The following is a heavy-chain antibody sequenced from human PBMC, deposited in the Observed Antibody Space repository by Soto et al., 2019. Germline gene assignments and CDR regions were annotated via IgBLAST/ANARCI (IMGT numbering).Heavy chain of an antibody. J-gene: IGHJ4*02. Sequence: CCAASGRTFSSYAMSWVRQAPGKGLEWVSAISGSGGSTYYADPVKGRFTISRDNSKNTLXXXMXXXRXEXXAVXYXAKARLRYCGGHCFFDFPGRRSLVTVST. CDR1: GRTFSSYA. D-gene: IGHD2-21*02. CDR3: AKARLRYCGGHCFFDF. V-gene: IGHV3-23*01. CDR2: ISGSGGST.